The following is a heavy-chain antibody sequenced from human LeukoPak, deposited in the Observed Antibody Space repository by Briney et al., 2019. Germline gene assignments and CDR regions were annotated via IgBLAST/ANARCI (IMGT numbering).Heavy chain of an antibody. J-gene: IGHJ4*02. CDR3: ARAPYDILTGYYSFDY. D-gene: IGHD3-9*01. Sequence: GGSLRLSCAASGFTVSSNYMSWVRQAPGKGLEWVSVIYSGGSTYYADSVKGRFTISRDNSKNTLYLQMNSLRAEDTAVYYCARAPYDILTGYYSFDYWGQGTLVTVSS. CDR2: IYSGGST. CDR1: GFTVSSNY. V-gene: IGHV3-66*02.